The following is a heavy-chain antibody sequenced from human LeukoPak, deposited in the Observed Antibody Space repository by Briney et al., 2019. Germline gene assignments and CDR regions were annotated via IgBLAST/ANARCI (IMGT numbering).Heavy chain of an antibody. CDR3: AREDPQTTVPEGMDV. CDR1: GGSISTYY. CDR2: IYYTGTT. J-gene: IGHJ6*02. D-gene: IGHD4-17*01. V-gene: IGHV4-59*01. Sequence: PSETLSLTCSVSGGSISTYYWSWIRQPPGKGLEWIGYIYYTGTTNYNPSLRSRVTMSVDTSRNQFSLRLSSVTAADTAVYYCAREDPQTTVPEGMDVWGHGTTVIVSS.